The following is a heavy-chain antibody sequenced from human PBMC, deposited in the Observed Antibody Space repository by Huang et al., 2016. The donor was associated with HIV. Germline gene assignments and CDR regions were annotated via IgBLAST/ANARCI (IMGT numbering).Heavy chain of an antibody. CDR2: INQDGSER. V-gene: IGHV3-7*01. CDR3: ARGFKAKPGDY. CDR1: GFTFKSYW. J-gene: IGHJ4*02. Sequence: EVHLVQSGGGLVQPGRSLRLSCVGSGFTFKSYWMNWVRQPPGRGMEWVATINQDGSERVYVDSVRGRFTISRDNANDSLSLQLNSLKGEDSAVYFCARGFKAKPGDYWGQGSLVTVSS.